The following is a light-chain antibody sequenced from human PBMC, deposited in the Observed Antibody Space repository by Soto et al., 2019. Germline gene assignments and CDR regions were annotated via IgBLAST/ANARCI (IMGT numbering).Light chain of an antibody. CDR3: QQSGSSPIFT. V-gene: IGKV3-20*01. Sequence: EIVLTQSPGTLSLSPGERATLSCRASQSVSSNYLAWYQQKPGQAPRLLIYGASSRATGIPDRFSGSGSGTDFTLTISRLEPEDFAVYYCQQSGSSPIFTFGPGTKVDIK. CDR1: QSVSSNY. J-gene: IGKJ3*01. CDR2: GAS.